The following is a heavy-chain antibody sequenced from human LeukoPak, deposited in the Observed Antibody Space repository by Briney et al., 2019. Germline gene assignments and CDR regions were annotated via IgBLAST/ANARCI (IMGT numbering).Heavy chain of an antibody. Sequence: GGSLRLSCAASGFTFSSYAMHWVRQAPGKGLEWEAVISYDGSNKYYADSVKGRFTISRDNPKNTLYLQMNSLRSDDTAVYYCARVAGTTDYDSSGSYDAFDIWGQGTMVTVSS. CDR2: ISYDGSNK. D-gene: IGHD3-22*01. V-gene: IGHV3-30-3*01. CDR3: ARVAGTTDYDSSGSYDAFDI. CDR1: GFTFSSYA. J-gene: IGHJ3*02.